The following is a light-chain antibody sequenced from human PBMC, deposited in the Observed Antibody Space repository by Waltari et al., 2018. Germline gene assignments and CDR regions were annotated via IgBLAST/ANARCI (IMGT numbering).Light chain of an antibody. CDR2: DVS. V-gene: IGLV2-14*03. CDR3: TSFTSSRTYV. J-gene: IGLJ1*01. CDR1: SSDVGGYDY. Sequence: QSALTQPVSVSGSPGQSNAISCTGTSSDVGGYDYVFWYQQHPGKVPKLMIYDVSARPSGVSNRFSGSKSGNTASLTISGLQAEDEADYYCTSFTSSRTYVFGTGTKVTVL.